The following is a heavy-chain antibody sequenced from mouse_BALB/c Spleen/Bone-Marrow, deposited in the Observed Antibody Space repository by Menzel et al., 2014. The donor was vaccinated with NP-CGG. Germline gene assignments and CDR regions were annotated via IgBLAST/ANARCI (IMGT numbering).Heavy chain of an antibody. CDR2: INHSSGYT. J-gene: IGHJ1*01. Sequence: QVQLQQSGAELARPGASVKMSCKASGYTFTSYTMHWVKQRPGQGLEWIGYINHSSGYTNYNQKFKDKATLTADKSSSTAYMQLSSLTSEDSAVYYCAIYDYDVRYFDVWGAGTTVTVSS. CDR1: GYTFTSYT. CDR3: AIYDYDVRYFDV. D-gene: IGHD2-4*01. V-gene: IGHV1-4*01.